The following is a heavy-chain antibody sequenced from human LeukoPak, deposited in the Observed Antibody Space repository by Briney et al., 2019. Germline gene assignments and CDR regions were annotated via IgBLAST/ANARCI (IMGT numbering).Heavy chain of an antibody. D-gene: IGHD6-13*01. J-gene: IGHJ4*02. CDR1: GFTFSSHW. CDR3: TRGGATSSWYWFF. Sequence: GGPLRLSCAGSGFTFSSHWKMWVRQATGKGGEGVASINKDGSEQYYVDSVKRRFTISRDNAKNSLSLQVSSLRAEDTAVYYCTRGGATSSWYWFFWGQGTRVTVSS. V-gene: IGHV3-7*01. CDR2: INKDGSEQ.